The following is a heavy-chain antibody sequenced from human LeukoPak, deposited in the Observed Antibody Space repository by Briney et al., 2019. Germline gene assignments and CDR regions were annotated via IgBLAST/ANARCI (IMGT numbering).Heavy chain of an antibody. CDR3: ARGSYGSGSYYPIVDY. Sequence: PSETPSLTCTVSGGSISSYYWSWIRQPPGKGLEWIGYIYYSGSTNYNPSLKSRVTISVDTSKNQFSLKLSSVTAADTAVYYCARGSYGSGSYYPIVDYWGQGTLVTVSS. V-gene: IGHV4-59*01. CDR1: GGSISSYY. D-gene: IGHD3-10*01. J-gene: IGHJ4*02. CDR2: IYYSGST.